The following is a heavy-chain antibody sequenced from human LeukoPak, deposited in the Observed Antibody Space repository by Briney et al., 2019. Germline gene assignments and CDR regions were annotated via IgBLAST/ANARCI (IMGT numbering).Heavy chain of an antibody. Sequence: SGTLSLTCAVYGGSFSGYYWRWVRQPPGKGLEWVGEINHSGSTNYNPSLKSRVTISVDTSKNQLSLKMLSVTAADTAVYYCSITTGTTFGLMDYWGQGTLVTVSS. CDR1: GGSFSGYY. CDR3: SITTGTTFGLMDY. D-gene: IGHD1-1*01. CDR2: INHSGST. V-gene: IGHV4-34*01. J-gene: IGHJ4*02.